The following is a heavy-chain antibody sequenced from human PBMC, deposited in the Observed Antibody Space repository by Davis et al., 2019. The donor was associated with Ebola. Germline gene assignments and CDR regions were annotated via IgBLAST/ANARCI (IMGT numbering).Heavy chain of an antibody. V-gene: IGHV3-74*01. CDR3: AKNRGGLDY. D-gene: IGHD2/OR15-2a*01. CDR2: INSDGSST. Sequence: GESLKISCAASGFAFSSYWMHWVRQAPGKGLEWVSRINSDGSSTSYADSVKGRFTISRDNSKNTLYLQMNSQRAEDTAVYYCAKNRGGLDYWGQGTLVTVSS. J-gene: IGHJ4*02. CDR1: GFAFSSYW.